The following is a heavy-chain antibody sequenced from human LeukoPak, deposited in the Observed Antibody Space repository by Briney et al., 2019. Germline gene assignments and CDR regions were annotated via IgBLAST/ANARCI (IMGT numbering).Heavy chain of an antibody. CDR3: AGGSGSYSEYYFDY. Sequence: SETLSLTCAVYGGSFSGYYWSWIRQPPGKGLEWIGEINHSGSTNYNPSLKSRVTISVDTSKNQFSLKLSSVTAADTAVYYCAGGSGSYSEYYFDYWGQGTLVTVSS. J-gene: IGHJ4*02. D-gene: IGHD3-10*01. V-gene: IGHV4-34*01. CDR2: INHSGST. CDR1: GGSFSGYY.